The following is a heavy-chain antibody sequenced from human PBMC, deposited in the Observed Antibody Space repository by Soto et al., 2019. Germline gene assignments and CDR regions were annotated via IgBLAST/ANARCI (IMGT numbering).Heavy chain of an antibody. J-gene: IGHJ4*02. V-gene: IGHV3-64*01. CDR1: GFTFSNYA. Sequence: GGSLRLSCAASGFTFSNYAMHWVRQAPGKGLEYVSAISSDGGSIYYANSVKGRFTISRDNSKNTLYLQMCSLRAEDMAIYYCASRYCSSTSCSYFHYWGQGTLVTVSS. CDR3: ASRYCSSTSCSYFHY. D-gene: IGHD2-2*01. CDR2: ISSDGGSI.